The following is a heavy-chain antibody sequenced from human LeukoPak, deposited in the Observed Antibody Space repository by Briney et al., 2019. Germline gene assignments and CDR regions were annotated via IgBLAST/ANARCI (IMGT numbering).Heavy chain of an antibody. CDR2: IYHSGST. J-gene: IGHJ3*02. Sequence: KPSGTLSLTCTVSNGPITTTKWWSWVRQPPGKGLEWIGEIYHSGSTNYNPSLKSRVTISVDKSKNQFSLKLSSVTAADTAVYYCARDGGYDIPRPFDIWGQGTMVTVSS. CDR1: NGPITTTKW. CDR3: ARDGGYDIPRPFDI. V-gene: IGHV4-4*02. D-gene: IGHD3-9*01.